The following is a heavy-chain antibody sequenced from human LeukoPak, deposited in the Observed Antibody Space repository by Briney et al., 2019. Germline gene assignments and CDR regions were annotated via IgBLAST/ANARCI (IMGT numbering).Heavy chain of an antibody. CDR3: AKDVLGGVYYYYGMDV. CDR1: GYTFTSYG. D-gene: IGHD2-15*01. CDR2: ISAYNGNT. J-gene: IGHJ6*02. V-gene: IGHV1-18*01. Sequence: ASVKVSCKASGYTFTSYGISWVRQAPGQGLEWMGWISAYNGNTNYAQKLQGRVTMTTDTSTSTAYLQMNSLRAEDTAVYYCAKDVLGGVYYYYGMDVWGQGTTVTVPS.